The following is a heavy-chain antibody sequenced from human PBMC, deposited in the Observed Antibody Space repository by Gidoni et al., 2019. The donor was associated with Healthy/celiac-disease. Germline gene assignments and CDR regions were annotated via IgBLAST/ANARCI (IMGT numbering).Heavy chain of an antibody. CDR2: INPSGGST. J-gene: IGHJ4*02. V-gene: IGHV1-46*01. CDR3: AVGIVATIFDY. Sequence: MQLVQSGAEVKKPGASVKVSWQASGYTFTSYYMHWVRQAPGQGLEWMGIINPSGGSTSYAQKFQGRVIMTRDTSTSTVYMELSSLRSDDTAVYYCAVGIVATIFDYWGQGTLVTVSS. CDR1: GYTFTSYY. D-gene: IGHD5-12*01.